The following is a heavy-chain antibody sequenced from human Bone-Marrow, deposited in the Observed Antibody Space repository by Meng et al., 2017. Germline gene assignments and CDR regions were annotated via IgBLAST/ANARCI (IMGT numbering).Heavy chain of an antibody. CDR1: GFTFSSYA. CDR3: ARARGYSYGYAFDI. V-gene: IGHV3-64*01. Sequence: GGSLRLSCAASGFTFSSYAMHWVRQAPGKGLEYVSAISSNGGSTYYANSVKGRFTISRDNSKNTLYLQMGSLRAEDMAVYYCARARGYSYGYAFDIWGQGTMVTVS. CDR2: ISSNGGST. J-gene: IGHJ3*02. D-gene: IGHD5-18*01.